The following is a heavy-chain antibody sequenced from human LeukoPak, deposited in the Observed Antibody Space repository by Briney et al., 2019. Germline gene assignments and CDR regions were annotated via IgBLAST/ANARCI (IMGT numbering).Heavy chain of an antibody. V-gene: IGHV4-39*01. CDR3: ARGRRIAARRRGAFDI. J-gene: IGHJ3*02. CDR1: GGSISSSSYY. D-gene: IGHD6-6*01. CDR2: IYYSGST. Sequence: SETLSLTCTVSGGSISSSSYYWGWIRQPPGKGLEWIGSIYYSGSTYYNPSLKSRVTISVDTSKNQFSLKLSSVTAADTAVYYCARGRRIAARRRGAFDIWGQGTMVTVSS.